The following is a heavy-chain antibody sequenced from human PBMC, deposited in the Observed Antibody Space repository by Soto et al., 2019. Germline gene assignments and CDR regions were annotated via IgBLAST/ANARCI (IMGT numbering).Heavy chain of an antibody. D-gene: IGHD1-26*01. V-gene: IGHV3-53*01. CDR3: ARHRHPRGTVGATSPLDP. Sequence: VGSLRLSCAISGFSVSSNYLSWVRQAPGKGLEWVSVHYSGGSTYYADSVQGRFTTSRDKSNNTLYLQMRRVRAEDTAVYFCARHRHPRGTVGATSPLDPWGQGTQVTVS. CDR1: GFSVSSNY. CDR2: HYSGGST. J-gene: IGHJ5*02.